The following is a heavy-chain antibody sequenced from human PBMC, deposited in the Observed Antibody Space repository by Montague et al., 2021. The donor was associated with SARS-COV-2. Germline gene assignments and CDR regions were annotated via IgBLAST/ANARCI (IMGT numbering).Heavy chain of an antibody. Sequence: PALFPPPPPLPLPCPFSGFSLSTSGMCVSWIRQPPGKALEWLARIDWDDDKYYSTSLKTRLTISKDTSKNQVVLTMTNMDPVDTATYYCAREIRGVCVDYWGQGTLVTVSS. CDR1: GFSLSTSGMC. V-gene: IGHV2-70*11. CDR3: AREIRGVCVDY. J-gene: IGHJ4*02. CDR2: IDWDDDK.